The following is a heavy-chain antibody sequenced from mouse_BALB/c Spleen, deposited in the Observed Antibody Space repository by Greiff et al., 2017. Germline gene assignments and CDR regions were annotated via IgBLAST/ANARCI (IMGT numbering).Heavy chain of an antibody. CDR1: GYTFTSYC. CDR2: INPSTGYT. J-gene: IGHJ4*01. CDR3: ERWGAMDY. V-gene: IGHV1-7*01. Sequence: QVQLQQSGAELAKPGASVKMSCKASGYTFTSYCMHWVKQRPGQGLEWIGYINPSTGYTEYNQKFKDKATLTADKSSSTAYMQLSSLTSEDSAVYYCERWGAMDYWGQGTSVTVSS.